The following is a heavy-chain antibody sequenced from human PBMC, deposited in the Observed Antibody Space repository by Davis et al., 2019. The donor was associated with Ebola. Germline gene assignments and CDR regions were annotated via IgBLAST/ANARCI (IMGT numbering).Heavy chain of an antibody. J-gene: IGHJ6*02. Sequence: SETLSLTCTVSGGSISSSSYYWGWIRQPPGKGLEWIGSIYYSGSTYYNPSLKSRVTISVDTSKNQFSLKLSSVTAADTAVYYCARQGRYSYGYYYYYGMDVWGQGTTVTVSS. V-gene: IGHV4-39*01. CDR1: GGSISSSSYY. CDR2: IYYSGST. CDR3: ARQGRYSYGYYYYYGMDV. D-gene: IGHD5-18*01.